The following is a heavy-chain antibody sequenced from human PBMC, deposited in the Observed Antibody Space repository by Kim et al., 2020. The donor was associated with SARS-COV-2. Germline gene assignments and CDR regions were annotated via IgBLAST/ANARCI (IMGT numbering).Heavy chain of an antibody. D-gene: IGHD3-10*01. Sequence: GGSLRLSCAASGFIFSAYTMHWVRQAPGKGLQWVACISSSGNKLFYADSVRGRFTISRDNAENTLYLQMNSLRAEDTALYYCASDVIGRTLYYDLWVQG. CDR3: ASDVIGRTLYYDL. CDR1: GFIFSAYT. J-gene: IGHJ3*01. CDR2: ISSSGNKL. V-gene: IGHV3-21*06.